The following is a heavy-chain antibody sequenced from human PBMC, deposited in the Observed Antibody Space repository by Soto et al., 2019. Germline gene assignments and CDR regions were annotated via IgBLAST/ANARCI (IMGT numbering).Heavy chain of an antibody. CDR2: INHSGST. D-gene: IGHD6-19*01. V-gene: IGHV4-34*01. J-gene: IGHJ4*02. CDR3: ARCRRVRSSGCLFFDY. Sequence: QVQLQQWGAGLLKPSETLSLTCAVYGGSFSGYYWSWIRQPPGKGLEWIGEINHSGSTNYNPSLKSRVTISVDTSKNQFSLKLSSVTAADTAVYYCARCRRVRSSGCLFFDYWGQGTLVTVSS. CDR1: GGSFSGYY.